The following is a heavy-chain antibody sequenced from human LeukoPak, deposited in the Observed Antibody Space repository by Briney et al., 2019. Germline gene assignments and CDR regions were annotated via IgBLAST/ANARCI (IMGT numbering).Heavy chain of an antibody. D-gene: IGHD4-11*01. J-gene: IGHJ5*02. V-gene: IGHV1-18*01. CDR1: GYTFTSYG. Sequence: ASVKVSCKASGYTFTSYGISWVRQAPGQGLEWMGWISAYNGNTNYAQKLQGRVTMTRDTSTSTVYMELSSLRSEDTAVYYCARERDYMDLKWFDPWGQGTLVTVSS. CDR2: ISAYNGNT. CDR3: ARERDYMDLKWFDP.